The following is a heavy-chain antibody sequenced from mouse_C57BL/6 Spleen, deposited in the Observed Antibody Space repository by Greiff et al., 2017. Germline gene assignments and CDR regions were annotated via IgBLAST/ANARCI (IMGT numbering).Heavy chain of an antibody. V-gene: IGHV1-39*01. Sequence: EVQLQQPGPELVKPGASVKISCKASGYSFTDYNMNWVKQSHGQSLEWIGVINPTYSTTSYNQKFKGKATLTVDPSSSTAYMQLNSLPSEDSAVDNCARGGERGYYFDYWGQGTTLTVSS. CDR2: INPTYSTT. CDR1: GYSFTDYN. CDR3: ARGGERGYYFDY. J-gene: IGHJ2*01.